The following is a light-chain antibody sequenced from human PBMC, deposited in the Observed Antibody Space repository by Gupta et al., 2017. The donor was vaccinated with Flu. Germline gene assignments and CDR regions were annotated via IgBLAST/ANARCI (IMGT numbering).Light chain of an antibody. CDR1: SSDVGGYNY. V-gene: IGLV2-8*01. CDR2: EVS. J-gene: IGLJ1*01. CDR3: SSYAGSNNLGV. Sequence: QPALTQPPSASGSPGQPVSISCTGTSSDVGGYNYVSWYQQHPGKAPKLMFYEVSKRPSGVPDRFSGSKSGNTASLTVSGLQAEDEADYYCSSYAGSNNLGVFGTGTKVTVL.